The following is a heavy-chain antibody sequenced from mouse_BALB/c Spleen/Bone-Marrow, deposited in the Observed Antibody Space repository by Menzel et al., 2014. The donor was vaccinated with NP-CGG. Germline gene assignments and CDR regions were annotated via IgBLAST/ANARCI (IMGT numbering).Heavy chain of an antibody. V-gene: IGHV1-18*01. D-gene: IGHD2-3*01. CDR1: GYSFTGYT. CDR2: INPYNGGT. CDR3: ARFGADGYPRFAY. J-gene: IGHJ3*01. Sequence: VQLQQSGPELVKPGTSTKISCKASGYSFTGYTMNWVKQSHGKNLEWIGLINPYNGGTSYSQKFKGKATLTVDKSSSTAYMELLSLTSEDSAVYYCARFGADGYPRFAYWGQGTLVTVSA.